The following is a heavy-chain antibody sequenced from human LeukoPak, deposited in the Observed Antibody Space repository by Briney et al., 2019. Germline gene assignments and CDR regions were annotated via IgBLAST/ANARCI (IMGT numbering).Heavy chain of an antibody. V-gene: IGHV3-74*01. CDR2: IKSDGST. CDR3: ARAPSEIGGYYPEYFRH. CDR1: GFTFSSYW. Sequence: GGSLRLSCAASGFTFSSYWMHWVRQAPGEGLVSVSRIKSDGSTRYADSVKGRFTISRDNAKNTVSLQMTSLRAEDTGVYYCARAPSEIGGYYPEYFRHWGQGTLVIVSS. J-gene: IGHJ1*01. D-gene: IGHD3-22*01.